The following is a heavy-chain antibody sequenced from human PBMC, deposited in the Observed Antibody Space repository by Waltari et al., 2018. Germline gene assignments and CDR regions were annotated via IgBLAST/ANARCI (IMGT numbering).Heavy chain of an antibody. Sequence: EVQLLESGGGLAQPGGSLSLSCAASGIILEHFAINWVRLAQGTGLDWVAAITVSDDTFYADSVMGRFTVSRDTSKNTVYLQMNGLRAEDTAIYYCAKPFYNWDDPLHSWGQGTLVAVSS. D-gene: IGHD1-20*01. CDR1: GIILEHFA. CDR2: ITVSDDT. V-gene: IGHV3-23*01. J-gene: IGHJ4*02. CDR3: AKPFYNWDDPLHS.